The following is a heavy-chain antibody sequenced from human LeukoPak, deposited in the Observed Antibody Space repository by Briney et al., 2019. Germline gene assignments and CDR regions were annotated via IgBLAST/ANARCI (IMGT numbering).Heavy chain of an antibody. CDR2: TYYRSKWYN. CDR1: GDIFSSNSAA. Sequence: SQTLSLTCAISGDIFSSNSAAWNWIRQSPSSGLEWLARTYYRSKWYNDYAVSVKSRITVNPDTSKNQFSLQLSSVTPEDTAVYYCARDLGSIAAVFDYWGQGSLVTVSS. D-gene: IGHD6-13*01. J-gene: IGHJ4*02. V-gene: IGHV6-1*01. CDR3: ARDLGSIAAVFDY.